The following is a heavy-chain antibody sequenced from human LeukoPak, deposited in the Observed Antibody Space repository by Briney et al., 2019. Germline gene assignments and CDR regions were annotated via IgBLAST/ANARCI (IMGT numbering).Heavy chain of an antibody. D-gene: IGHD1-26*01. CDR2: INWNGGST. J-gene: IGHJ4*02. V-gene: IGHV3-20*04. Sequence: PGGSLRLSCAASGFTLSSYAMSWVRQAPGKGLEWVSGINWNGGSTGYADSVKGRFTISRDNAKNSLYLQMNSLRAEDTALYYCARELYSGIFDYWGQGTLVTVSS. CDR3: ARELYSGIFDY. CDR1: GFTLSSYA.